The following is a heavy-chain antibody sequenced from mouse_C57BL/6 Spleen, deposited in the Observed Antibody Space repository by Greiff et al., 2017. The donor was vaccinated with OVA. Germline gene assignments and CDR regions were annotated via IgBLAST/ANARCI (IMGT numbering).Heavy chain of an antibody. D-gene: IGHD2-5*01. J-gene: IGHJ3*01. CDR3: ARSGYSTFAY. CDR2: INPNNGGT. Sequence: VQLQQSGPELVKPGASVKISCKASAYTFTDYYMNWVKQSQGKSLEWIGDINPNNGGTSYNQKFKGKATLTVDKSSRTAHMELRRLTSEDSAVYYRARSGYSTFAYWGQGTLVTVSA. V-gene: IGHV1-26*01. CDR1: AYTFTDYY.